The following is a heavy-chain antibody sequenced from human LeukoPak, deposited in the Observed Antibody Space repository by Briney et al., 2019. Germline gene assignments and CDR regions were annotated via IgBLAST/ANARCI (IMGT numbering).Heavy chain of an antibody. D-gene: IGHD5-12*01. CDR2: ISSSSSYI. V-gene: IGHV3-21*04. J-gene: IGHJ3*02. CDR1: GFTFSSYS. Sequence: GGSLRLSCAASGFTFSSYSMNWVRQAPGKGLEWVSSISSSSSYIYYADSVKGRFIISRDNAKNSLYLQMNSLRAEDTALYYCARDTGYSGYGYSFDIWGQGTMVTVSS. CDR3: ARDTGYSGYGYSFDI.